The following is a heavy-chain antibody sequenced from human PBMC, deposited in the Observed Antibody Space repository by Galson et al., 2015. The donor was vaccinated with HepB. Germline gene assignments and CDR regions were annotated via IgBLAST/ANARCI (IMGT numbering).Heavy chain of an antibody. J-gene: IGHJ4*02. CDR3: ARDGLDAVGALVAGPCYYFDY. V-gene: IGHV3-30*03. CDR1: GFTFRSYG. Sequence: ALRLSRPNSGFTFRSYGMHWVRLAPGEGLEWAAVTSHDGSDRYYAASVRGRFTISRDNSKNTLYLQMNSLRAEDTALYFCARDGLDAVGALVAGPCYYFDYWGQGTLVTVSS. D-gene: IGHD1-26*01. CDR2: TSHDGSDR.